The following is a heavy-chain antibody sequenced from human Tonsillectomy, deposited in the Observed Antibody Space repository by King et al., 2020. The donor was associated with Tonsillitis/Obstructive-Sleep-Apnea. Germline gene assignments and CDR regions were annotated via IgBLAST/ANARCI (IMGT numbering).Heavy chain of an antibody. V-gene: IGHV1-69*12. CDR2: IIPIFGTV. CDR3: ARNVVVVAATGGYFDY. Sequence: QLVQSGAEVKKPGSSVKVSCKASGGSFSNYAISWVRQAPGQGLEWMGGIIPIFGTVNYAQKFQGRVTIPADESTSTAYMELRSLRSEDTAGYYCARNVVVVAATGGYFDYWGQGTLVSVSS. CDR1: GGSFSNYA. D-gene: IGHD2-15*01. J-gene: IGHJ4*02.